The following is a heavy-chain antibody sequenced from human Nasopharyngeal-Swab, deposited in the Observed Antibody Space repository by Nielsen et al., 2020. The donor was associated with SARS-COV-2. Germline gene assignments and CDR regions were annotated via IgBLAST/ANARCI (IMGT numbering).Heavy chain of an antibody. CDR2: INHSGST. V-gene: IGHV4-34*01. Sequence: SETLSLTCAVYGGSFSGYYWRWIRQPPGKGLEWIGEINHSGSTNYNPSLKSRVTISVATSKNQFSLKLSSVTAADTAVYYCARQGSSSRTFDYWGQGTLVTVSS. J-gene: IGHJ4*02. D-gene: IGHD6-13*01. CDR1: GGSFSGYY. CDR3: ARQGSSSRTFDY.